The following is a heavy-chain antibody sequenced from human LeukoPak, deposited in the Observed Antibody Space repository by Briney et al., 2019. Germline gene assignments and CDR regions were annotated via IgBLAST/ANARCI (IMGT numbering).Heavy chain of an antibody. CDR3: ASLNWGSGWVNDY. D-gene: IGHD7-27*01. V-gene: IGHV1-46*01. Sequence: ASVKVSCKASGYTFTSYYMQWVRQAPGQGLEWMGIINPSGGSTSYAPKFQGRVTITRDTSTSTVYMDLSSLRSEDTAIYYCASLNWGSGWVNDYWVHGTLVTVSS. CDR2: INPSGGST. J-gene: IGHJ4*01. CDR1: GYTFTSYY.